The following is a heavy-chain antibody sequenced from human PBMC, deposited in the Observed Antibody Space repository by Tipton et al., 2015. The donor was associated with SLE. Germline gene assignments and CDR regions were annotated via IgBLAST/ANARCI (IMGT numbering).Heavy chain of an antibody. J-gene: IGHJ4*02. CDR2: ISESGDT. Sequence: TLSLTCSVSGGFIIGFYWVWIRQPPGRGLEWIGYISESGDTKYNPSLTSRVTMSVDTSKNQFSLKLTSLTAADTAIYFCARDGGGDMPDFWGQGALVAVSS. CDR3: ARDGGGDMPDF. D-gene: IGHD2-2*01. CDR1: GGFIIGFY. V-gene: IGHV4-59*01.